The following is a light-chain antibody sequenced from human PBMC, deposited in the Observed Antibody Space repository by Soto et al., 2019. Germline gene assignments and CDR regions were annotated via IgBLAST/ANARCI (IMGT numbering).Light chain of an antibody. Sequence: DIVLTQSPATLSLSPGERATISCRASQSVSSHLAWYQQKRGQAPRLLIYDASSRASGIPARFSGSGSGTDFTLTISSREPEDFAVYYCQQGGNWPLTFGQGTRLEIK. CDR1: QSVSSH. CDR3: QQGGNWPLT. CDR2: DAS. V-gene: IGKV3-11*01. J-gene: IGKJ5*01.